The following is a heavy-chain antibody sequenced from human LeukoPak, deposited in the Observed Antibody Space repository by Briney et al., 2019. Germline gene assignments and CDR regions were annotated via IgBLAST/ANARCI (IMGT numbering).Heavy chain of an antibody. CDR3: AREDNVWNLLYNYYMDV. Sequence: GGSLRLSCAASGFIFSDYYMTWLRQAPGKGLEWVAHIDVRGDSILYADSVKGRFTISRDSAKNSLYLQMNSLRAEDTAVYYCAREDNVWNLLYNYYMDVWGKGTTVTVSS. CDR2: IDVRGDSI. D-gene: IGHD1-1*01. J-gene: IGHJ6*03. CDR1: GFIFSDYY. V-gene: IGHV3-11*01.